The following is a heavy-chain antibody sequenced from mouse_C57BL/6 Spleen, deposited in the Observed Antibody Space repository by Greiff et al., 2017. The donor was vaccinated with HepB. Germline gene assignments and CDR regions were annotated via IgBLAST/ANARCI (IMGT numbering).Heavy chain of an antibody. J-gene: IGHJ2*01. CDR2: IDPSDSET. CDR1: GYTFTSYW. CDR3: ARDLGYGSPYFDY. Sequence: QVQLQQPGAELVRPGSSVKLSCKASGYTFTSYWMHWVKQRPIQGLEWIGNIDPSDSETHYNQKFKDKATLTVDKSSSTAHMQLSSLTSEDSAVYYCARDLGYGSPYFDYWGQGTTLTVSS. D-gene: IGHD1-1*01. V-gene: IGHV1-52*01.